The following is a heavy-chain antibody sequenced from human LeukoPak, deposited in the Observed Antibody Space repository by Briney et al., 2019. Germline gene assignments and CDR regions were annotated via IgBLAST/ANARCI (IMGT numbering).Heavy chain of an antibody. J-gene: IGHJ4*02. CDR2: ISSGSGYM. V-gene: IGHV3-21*01. Sequence: GGSLRLSCAASGFTFSSHSMNWVRQAPGKGLEWVSSISSGSGYMYYADSVKGRFTISRDNAKNSLYLQMNSLRADDTAVYYCARGDEIIAGRPPRQGFDYWGRGTLVSVSS. CDR3: ARGDEIIAGRPPRQGFDY. D-gene: IGHD6-6*01. CDR1: GFTFSSHS.